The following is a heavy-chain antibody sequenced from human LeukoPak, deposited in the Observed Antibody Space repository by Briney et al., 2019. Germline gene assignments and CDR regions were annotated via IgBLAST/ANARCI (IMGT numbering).Heavy chain of an antibody. V-gene: IGHV4-39*01. CDR3: ARQSRLEWPPDYFDH. CDR2: IYYSGTT. CDR1: GGSVSSRSYY. Sequence: PSETLTLTCTVSGGSVSSRSYYWGWIRQPPGKGLEWIGSIYYSGTTYYNPSLKSRVTISVDTSKNQFSLKLSSVTAADTAVYYCARQSRLEWPPDYFDHWGQGTLVTVSS. J-gene: IGHJ4*02. D-gene: IGHD3-3*01.